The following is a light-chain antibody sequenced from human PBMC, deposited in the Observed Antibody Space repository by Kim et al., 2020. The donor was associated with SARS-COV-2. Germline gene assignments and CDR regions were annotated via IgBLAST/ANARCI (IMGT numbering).Light chain of an antibody. V-gene: IGLV2-14*03. CDR3: SSYTSSSNVV. CDR2: DVT. CDR1: SSDVGAYNY. Sequence: GQSITISCTGASSDVGAYNYVSWYQQHPGKAPKLMIYDVTNRPSGVSNRFSGSKSGNTASLTISGLQAEDEADYYCSSYTSSSNVVFGGGTQLTV. J-gene: IGLJ2*01.